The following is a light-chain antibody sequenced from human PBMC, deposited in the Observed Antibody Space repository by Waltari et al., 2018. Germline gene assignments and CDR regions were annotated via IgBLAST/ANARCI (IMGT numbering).Light chain of an antibody. Sequence: DIVMTQSPNSLSVSLDERATIHCQSSQRVLYSSNNNKNYLAWYQKKSGQPPKLLIYWASTLESGVPDRFSGSGSGTDFTLTISSLQAEDMAVYYCQQYYSTPLTFGGGTKVEIK. CDR1: QRVLYSSNNNKNY. CDR2: WAS. V-gene: IGKV4-1*01. CDR3: QQYYSTPLT. J-gene: IGKJ4*01.